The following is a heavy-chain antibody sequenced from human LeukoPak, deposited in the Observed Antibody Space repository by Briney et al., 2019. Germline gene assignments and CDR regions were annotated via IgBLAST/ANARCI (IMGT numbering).Heavy chain of an antibody. J-gene: IGHJ4*02. CDR2: INSDGSST. CDR1: GFTFSSYA. D-gene: IGHD3-10*01. V-gene: IGHV3-74*01. CDR3: AREWSGFGELPDY. Sequence: GGSLRLSCAASGFTFSSYAMSWVRQAPGKGLEWVSRINSDGSSTSYADSVKGRFTISRDNAKNTLYLQMNSLRVEDTAVYYCAREWSGFGELPDYWGQGTLVTVSS.